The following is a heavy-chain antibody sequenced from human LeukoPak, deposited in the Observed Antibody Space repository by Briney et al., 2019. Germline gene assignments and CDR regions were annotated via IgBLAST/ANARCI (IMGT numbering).Heavy chain of an antibody. CDR1: GFTFSSYA. J-gene: IGHJ4*02. D-gene: IGHD3-9*01. Sequence: GRSLRLSCAASGFTFSSYAMEWVRQAPGKGLEWVSVIYSGGSTYYADSVKGRFTISRDNSKNTLYLQMNSLRAEDTAVYYCARGARGYDILTGYYSNRYFDYWGQGTLVTVSS. V-gene: IGHV3-66*01. CDR3: ARGARGYDILTGYYSNRYFDY. CDR2: IYSGGST.